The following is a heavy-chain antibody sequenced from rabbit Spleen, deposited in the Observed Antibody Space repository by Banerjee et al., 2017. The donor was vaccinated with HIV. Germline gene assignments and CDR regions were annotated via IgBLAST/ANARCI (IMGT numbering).Heavy chain of an antibody. Sequence: LTLACKASGFSFSDRDVMCWVRQAPGKGLQWIACINTYTGKPVYATWPKGRFTISRTSSTTVTLQMTSLTAADTATYFCARDLASVVGWNFNLWGPGTLVTVS. CDR1: GFSFSDRDV. J-gene: IGHJ4*01. CDR3: ARDLASVVGWNFNL. V-gene: IGHV1S40*01. CDR2: INTYTGKP. D-gene: IGHD3-1*01.